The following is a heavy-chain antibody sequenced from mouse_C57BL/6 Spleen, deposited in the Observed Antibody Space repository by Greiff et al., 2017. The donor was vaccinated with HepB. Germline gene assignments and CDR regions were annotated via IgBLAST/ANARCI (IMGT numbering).Heavy chain of an antibody. CDR3: TSGTGS. V-gene: IGHV1-15*01. J-gene: IGHJ2*01. CDR1: GYTFTDYE. Sequence: VQLVESGAELVRPGASVTLSCKASGYTFTDYEMHWVKQTPVHGLEWIGAIDPETGGTAYNQKFKGKAILTADKSSSTAYMELRSLTSEDSAVYYCTSGTGSWGQGTTLTVSS. D-gene: IGHD2-14*01. CDR2: IDPETGGT.